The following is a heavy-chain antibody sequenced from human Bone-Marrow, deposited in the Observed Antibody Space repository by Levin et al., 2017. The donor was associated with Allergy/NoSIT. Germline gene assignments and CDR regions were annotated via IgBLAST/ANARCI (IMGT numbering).Heavy chain of an antibody. D-gene: IGHD5-12*01. J-gene: IGHJ4*02. CDR3: AKDRISSGYDSFDS. CDR2: ISASGFST. CDR1: GFTFSGYA. Sequence: LSLTCAASGFTFSGYAMSWVRRAPGKGLEWVASISASGFSTPSADAVKGRFTISRDNSKNTVYLQMNSLRAEDTALYYCAKDRISSGYDSFDSWGQGTLVTVSS. V-gene: IGHV3-23*01.